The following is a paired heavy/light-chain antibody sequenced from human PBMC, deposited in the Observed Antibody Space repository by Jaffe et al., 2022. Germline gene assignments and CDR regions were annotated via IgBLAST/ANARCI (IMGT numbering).Heavy chain of an antibody. V-gene: IGHV4-34*01. CDR2: INHSGST. Sequence: QVQLQQWGAGLLKPSETLSLTCAVYGGSFSGYYWSWIRQPPGKGLEWIGEINHSGSTNYNPSLKSRVTISVDTSKNQFSLKLSSVTAADTAVYYCARGRQYYYGSGSYYNGKYYYYYYYMDVWGKGTTVTVSS. CDR1: GGSFSGYY. CDR3: ARGRQYYYGSGSYYNGKYYYYYYYMDV. D-gene: IGHD3-10*01. J-gene: IGHJ6*03.
Light chain of an antibody. CDR3: QQYGSPIT. Sequence: EIVLTQSPGTLSLSPGERATLSCRASQSVSSSYLAWYQQKPGQAPRLLIYGASSRATGIPDRFSGSGSGTDFTLTISRLEPEDFAVYYCQQYGSPITFGQGTRLEIK. V-gene: IGKV3-20*01. J-gene: IGKJ5*01. CDR2: GAS. CDR1: QSVSSSY.